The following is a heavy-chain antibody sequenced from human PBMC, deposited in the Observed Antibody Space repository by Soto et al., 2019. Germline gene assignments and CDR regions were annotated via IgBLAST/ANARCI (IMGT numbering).Heavy chain of an antibody. Sequence: GGSLRLSCAASGFTFSDYYMSWIRQAPGKGLEWVSYISSSGSTIYYADSVKGRFTISRDNAKNSLYLQMNSLRAEDTAVYYCASSRAGGYFDAWFDPWGQGTLVTVSS. V-gene: IGHV3-11*01. J-gene: IGHJ5*02. CDR1: GFTFSDYY. D-gene: IGHD3-9*01. CDR2: ISSSGSTI. CDR3: ASSRAGGYFDAWFDP.